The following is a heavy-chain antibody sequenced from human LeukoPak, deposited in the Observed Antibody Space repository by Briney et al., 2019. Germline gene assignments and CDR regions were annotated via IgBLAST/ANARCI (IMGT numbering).Heavy chain of an antibody. CDR1: GFTFSSYG. Sequence: PGRSLRLSCAASGFTFSSYGMHWVRRAPGKGVEWVAVISYDGSNKYYADSVKGRFTISRDNSQNTLYLQMNSVRAEDTAVYYCAKDRSRVAWGGSGYLDYWGQGTLVTVSS. V-gene: IGHV3-30*18. CDR3: AKDRSRVAWGGSGYLDY. CDR2: ISYDGSNK. J-gene: IGHJ4*02. D-gene: IGHD3-22*01.